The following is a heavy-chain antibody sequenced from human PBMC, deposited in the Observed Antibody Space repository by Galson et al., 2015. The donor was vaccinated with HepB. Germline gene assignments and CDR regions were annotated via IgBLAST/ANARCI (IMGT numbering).Heavy chain of an antibody. D-gene: IGHD2-15*01. CDR2: VISVFGVP. V-gene: IGHV1-69*10. Sequence: SVKVSCKASGGTFSSYAISWVRQAPGQGLEWMGGVISVFGVPNYAQKFQGRITITADKSTRTAYLELTRLRSEDTAVYYCAIGSDCSGGKCYEGNWGQGTLLTVSS. J-gene: IGHJ4*02. CDR1: GGTFSSYA. CDR3: AIGSDCSGGKCYEGN.